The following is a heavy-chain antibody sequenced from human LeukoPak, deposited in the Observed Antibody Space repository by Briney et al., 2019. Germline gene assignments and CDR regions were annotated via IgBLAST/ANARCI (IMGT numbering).Heavy chain of an antibody. D-gene: IGHD6-25*01. CDR2: IWYDESNK. V-gene: IGHV3-33*01. CDR3: ARDSSSGVRYFDY. CDR1: GFTFSNYG. Sequence: GRSLRLSCAASGFTFSNYGMHWVRQAPGKGLEWVAVIWYDESNKYYADSVKGRFTISRDNSKNTLYLQMNSLRAEDTAVYYCARDSSSGVRYFDYWVQGTLVTVSS. J-gene: IGHJ4*02.